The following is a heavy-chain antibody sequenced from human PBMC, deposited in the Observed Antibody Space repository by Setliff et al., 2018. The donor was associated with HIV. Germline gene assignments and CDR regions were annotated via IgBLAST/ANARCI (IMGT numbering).Heavy chain of an antibody. D-gene: IGHD3-22*01. J-gene: IGHJ3*02. Sequence: SETLSLTCAVYGGSFSDYYWNWIRQPAGKGLEWIGHIYTGGSTNYNPSLKSRVTISVDTSKNQFSLKLSSVTAADTAVYYCARDLWYYYDSSGYLGFDIWGQGTMVTVSS. V-gene: IGHV4-4*07. CDR1: GGSFSDYY. CDR2: IYTGGST. CDR3: ARDLWYYYDSSGYLGFDI.